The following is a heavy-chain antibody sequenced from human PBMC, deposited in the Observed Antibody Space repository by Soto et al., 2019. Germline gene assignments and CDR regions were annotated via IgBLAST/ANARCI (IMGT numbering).Heavy chain of an antibody. J-gene: IGHJ4*02. D-gene: IGHD3-10*01. Sequence: PSETLSLTCTVSGGSISSSSYYWGWIRQPPGKGLEWIGSIYYSGSTYCNPSLKSRVTISVDTSKNQFSLKLSSVTAADTAVYYCARVKRFMVRGSATPDYWGQGTLVTVSS. CDR1: GGSISSSSYY. CDR3: ARVKRFMVRGSATPDY. V-gene: IGHV4-39*01. CDR2: IYYSGST.